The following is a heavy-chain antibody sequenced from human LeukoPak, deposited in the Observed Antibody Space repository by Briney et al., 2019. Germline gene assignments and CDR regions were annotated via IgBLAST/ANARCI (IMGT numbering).Heavy chain of an antibody. V-gene: IGHV3-7*01. Sequence: PGGSLRLSCSASGFTLSSYWMSWVRQTTEKGLECVAKIREDGNEKFYVDSVKGRFTISRDNAKNTLYLQMNSLRVEDTAVYYCSRGLSTYASSLGYWGQGTLVAVSS. J-gene: IGHJ4*02. CDR2: IREDGNEK. CDR3: SRGLSTYASSLGY. CDR1: GFTLSSYW. D-gene: IGHD6-6*01.